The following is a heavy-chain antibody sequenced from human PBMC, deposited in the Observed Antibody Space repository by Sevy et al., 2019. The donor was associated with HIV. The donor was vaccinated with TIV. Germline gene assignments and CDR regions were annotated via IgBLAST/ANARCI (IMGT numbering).Heavy chain of an antibody. CDR3: AGENAWGRGYS. Sequence: SETLSLTCTVSGGSITSLYWNWIRQPPGKGLEWIANIYYNGHINHNPSLKRRVTFSLDTSKNQCSLRLSSVTAADSAMYYCAGENAWGRGYSWGQGTLVTVSS. J-gene: IGHJ4*02. D-gene: IGHD1-26*01. CDR1: GGSITSLY. CDR2: IYYNGHI. V-gene: IGHV4-59*08.